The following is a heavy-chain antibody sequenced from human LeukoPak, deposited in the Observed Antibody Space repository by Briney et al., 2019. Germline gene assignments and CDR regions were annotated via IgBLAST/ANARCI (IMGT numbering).Heavy chain of an antibody. CDR2: IYTSGSP. J-gene: IGHJ6*02. V-gene: IGHV4-4*07. CDR3: ARGDCISSSCNSFYGMDV. Sequence: PSETLSLTCTVSGGSVSSYYWSWIRQPPGKGLEWIGRIYTSGSPNYNPSLKSRVTMSLDTSKNQFSLKLSSVTAADTAVYYCARGDCISSSCNSFYGMDVWGQGTTVTVSS. D-gene: IGHD2-2*01. CDR1: GGSVSSYY.